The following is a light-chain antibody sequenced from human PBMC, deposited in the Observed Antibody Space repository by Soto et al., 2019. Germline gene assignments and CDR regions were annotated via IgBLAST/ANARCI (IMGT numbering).Light chain of an antibody. J-gene: IGKJ1*01. CDR2: AAY. V-gene: IGKV1-39*01. CDR1: QSISSN. CDR3: KQSHSTPRT. Sequence: DIQLTQSPSSLSASVGDRVTITCRASQSISSNLNWYQQKPGRAHDLLIYAAYSLHSGVQSRFSGSASGTDFTLTIRSLQPEDSATYYCKQSHSTPRTFGQGTKVDI.